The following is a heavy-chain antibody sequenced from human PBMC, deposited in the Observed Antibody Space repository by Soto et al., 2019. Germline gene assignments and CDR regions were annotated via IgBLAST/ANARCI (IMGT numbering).Heavy chain of an antibody. J-gene: IGHJ4*02. V-gene: IGHV5-51*01. D-gene: IGHD5-18*01. CDR3: AKTDGYEVDY. CDR2: IYPGDSDT. CDR1: GYSFVSYW. Sequence: GESLKISCKGSGYSFVSYWIALVRQMPGKGLEWMGSIYPGDSDTTYSPSIQGQVTISADKSSTTVYLQWNTLKASDTAMYYCAKTDGYEVDYWGQGTQVTVSS.